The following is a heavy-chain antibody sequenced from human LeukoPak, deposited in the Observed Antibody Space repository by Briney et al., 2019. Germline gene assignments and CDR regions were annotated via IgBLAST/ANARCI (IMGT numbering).Heavy chain of an antibody. J-gene: IGHJ3*02. CDR2: ISGDGGST. CDR3: AKDVAVAGTGAFDI. CDR1: RFTFDDYA. D-gene: IGHD6-19*01. Sequence: PGGSLRLSCAASRFTFDDYAMHWVRQAPGKGLEWVSLISGDGGSTYYADSVKGRFTISRDNSKNSLYLQMNSLRTEDTALYYCAKDVAVAGTGAFDIWGQGTMVTVSS. V-gene: IGHV3-43*02.